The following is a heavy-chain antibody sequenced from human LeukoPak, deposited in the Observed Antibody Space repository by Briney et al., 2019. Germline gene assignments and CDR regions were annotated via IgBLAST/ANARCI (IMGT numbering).Heavy chain of an antibody. Sequence: GGSLRFSCAASGFTFDDYGMSWVRQAPGKGLEWVSGLNWNGGSTGYADSVKGRFTTSRDNAKNSLYLQMNSLRAEDTALYYCARASSYDFWSGIDYWGQGTLVTVSS. J-gene: IGHJ4*02. CDR2: LNWNGGST. V-gene: IGHV3-20*04. CDR1: GFTFDDYG. D-gene: IGHD3-3*01. CDR3: ARASSYDFWSGIDY.